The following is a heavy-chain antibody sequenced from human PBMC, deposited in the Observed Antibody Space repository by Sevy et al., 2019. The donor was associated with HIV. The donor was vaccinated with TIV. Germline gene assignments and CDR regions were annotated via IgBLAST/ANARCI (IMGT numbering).Heavy chain of an antibody. Sequence: SETLSLTCTVSDGSISSYYWSWIRQPPGKGLEWIGYIYYSGSTNYNPSLKSRVTISVDTSKNQFSLKLSSVTAADTAVYYCAREGTGTTGDYFDYWGQGTLVTVSS. J-gene: IGHJ4*02. CDR1: DGSISSYY. CDR2: IYYSGST. CDR3: AREGTGTTGDYFDY. D-gene: IGHD1-1*01. V-gene: IGHV4-59*01.